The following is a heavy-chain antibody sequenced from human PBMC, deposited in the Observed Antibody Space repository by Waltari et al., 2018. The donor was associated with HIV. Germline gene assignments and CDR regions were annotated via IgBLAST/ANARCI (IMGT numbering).Heavy chain of an antibody. Sequence: QLQLQESGPGLVKPSETLSLTCTVSGGSISSSSYYWGWIRQPPGKGLEWIGSIHYSGSTYYSPSLRSRDTISVDTAKNQFSLKLSSVTAADTAVYYCARVSYGSGGLYYWGQGTLVTVSS. D-gene: IGHD3-10*01. CDR1: GGSISSSSYY. CDR3: ARVSYGSGGLYY. V-gene: IGHV4-39*07. CDR2: IHYSGST. J-gene: IGHJ4*02.